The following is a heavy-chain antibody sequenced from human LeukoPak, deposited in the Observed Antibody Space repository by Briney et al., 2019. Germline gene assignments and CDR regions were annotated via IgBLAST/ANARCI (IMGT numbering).Heavy chain of an antibody. J-gene: IGHJ6*02. CDR1: GGTFSSYA. CDR3: ARAKTMNYDILTGYPFYYYYGMDV. V-gene: IGHV1-69*04. D-gene: IGHD3-9*01. Sequence: SVKVSCKASGGTFSSYAISWVRQAPGQGLEWMGRIIPILGIANYAQKFQGRVTITADKSTSTAYMELSSLRSEDTAVYYCARAKTMNYDILTGYPFYYYYGMDVWGQGTTVTVSS. CDR2: IIPILGIA.